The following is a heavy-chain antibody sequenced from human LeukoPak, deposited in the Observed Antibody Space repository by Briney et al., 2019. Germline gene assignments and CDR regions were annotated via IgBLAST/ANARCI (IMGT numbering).Heavy chain of an antibody. J-gene: IGHJ2*01. Sequence: SETLSLTCTVSGGSISSSSYYWGWIRQPPGKGLEWIGSIYYSGSTNYNPSLKSRVTISVDTSKNRFSLKLSSVTAADTAVYYCARWEYSSSWFDLWGRGTLVTVSS. V-gene: IGHV4-39*07. CDR3: ARWEYSSSWFDL. D-gene: IGHD6-13*01. CDR1: GGSISSSSYY. CDR2: IYYSGST.